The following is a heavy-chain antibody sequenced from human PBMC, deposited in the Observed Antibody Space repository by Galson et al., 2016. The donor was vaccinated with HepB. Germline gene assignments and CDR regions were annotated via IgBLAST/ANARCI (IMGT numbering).Heavy chain of an antibody. CDR3: AKRRRNSKDYYYYMDV. V-gene: IGHV3-23*01. CDR1: GFTFSSYA. D-gene: IGHD4-23*01. Sequence: SLRLSCAASGFTFSSYAMSWVRQAPGKGLEWVSTISGRAGMTYYADSVKGRFTISRDNSKNTLYLQMSGLRAEDTAVFYCAKRRRNSKDYYYYMDVWGKGTTVTVSS. J-gene: IGHJ6*03. CDR2: ISGRAGMT.